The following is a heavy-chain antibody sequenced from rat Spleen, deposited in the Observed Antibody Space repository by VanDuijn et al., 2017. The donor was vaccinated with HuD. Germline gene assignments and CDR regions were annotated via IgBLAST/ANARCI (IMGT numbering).Heavy chain of an antibody. J-gene: IGHJ3*01. Sequence: EVQLVESGGGLVQPGNSLKLSCAASGFTFSDYAMAWVRQSPKKGLEWVTSISPSGATTNYRDSVKGRFTISRDNARGTLYLQMDSLRSEDTATYYCARVGTRVSRFAYWGQGTLVTVSS. CDR2: ISPSGATT. CDR1: GFTFSDYA. V-gene: IGHV5S23*01. CDR3: ARVGTRVSRFAY. D-gene: IGHD1-4*01.